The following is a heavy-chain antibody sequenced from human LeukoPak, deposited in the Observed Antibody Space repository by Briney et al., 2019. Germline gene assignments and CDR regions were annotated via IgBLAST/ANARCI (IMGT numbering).Heavy chain of an antibody. J-gene: IGHJ4*02. V-gene: IGHV3-11*01. CDR2: ISSSGSTI. D-gene: IGHD1-26*01. CDR1: GFTFSDCY. Sequence: GGSLRLSCAASGFTFSDCYMSWIRQAPGKGLEWVSYISSSGSTIYYADSVKGRFTISRDNAKNSLYLQMNSLRAEDTAVYYCARVKRSYYFDYWGQGTLVTVSS. CDR3: ARVKRSYYFDY.